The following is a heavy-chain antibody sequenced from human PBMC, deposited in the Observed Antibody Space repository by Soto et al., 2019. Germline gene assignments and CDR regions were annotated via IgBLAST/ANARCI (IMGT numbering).Heavy chain of an antibody. V-gene: IGHV1-8*01. CDR1: GYTLTGYD. CDR2: MNPNSGNT. Sequence: ASVKVSCKASGYTLTGYDINWVRQATGQGLEWMGWMNPNSGNTGYAQKFQGRVTMTRNTSMSTLLLQMDTLGPDDTAIYYCAKVERSGRGPPFSCHIWGQGTMVTVSS. CDR3: AKVERSGRGPPFSCHI. D-gene: IGHD5-12*01. J-gene: IGHJ3*02.